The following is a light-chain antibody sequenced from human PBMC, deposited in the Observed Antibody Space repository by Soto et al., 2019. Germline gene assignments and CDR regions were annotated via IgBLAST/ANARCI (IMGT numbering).Light chain of an antibody. J-gene: IGKJ3*01. CDR2: RAS. V-gene: IGKV3-20*01. CDR1: QSVTTQ. CDR3: QLYGGSRPFS. Sequence: IVLTHSPGTLSLSQGERATLSCRASQSVTTQLAWYQQKPGQAPRLLISRASRRATGIPDRFSGSGSGTDFTLTITRLEAEDFADYYCQLYGGSRPFSFGPGTKVDIK.